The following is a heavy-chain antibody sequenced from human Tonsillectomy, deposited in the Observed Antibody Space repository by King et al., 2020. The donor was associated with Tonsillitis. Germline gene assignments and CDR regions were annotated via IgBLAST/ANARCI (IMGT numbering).Heavy chain of an antibody. J-gene: IGHJ6*02. Sequence: VQLVQSGGGVVQPGRSQRLSCAASGFTFSDYGIHWVRQAPGKGLEWVAVMSYDGSNKYYADSVRGRFTISRDNSKNTLYLQMNSLRAEDTAVYYCAKDGSMDVWGQGTTVTVSS. CDR1: GFTFSDYG. D-gene: IGHD1-26*01. CDR3: AKDGSMDV. CDR2: MSYDGSNK. V-gene: IGHV3-30*18.